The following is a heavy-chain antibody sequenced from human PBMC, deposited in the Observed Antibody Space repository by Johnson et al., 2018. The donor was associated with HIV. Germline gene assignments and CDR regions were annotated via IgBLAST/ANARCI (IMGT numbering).Heavy chain of an antibody. CDR1: GFTFSSFG. D-gene: IGHD6-13*01. CDR2: IWYDGSNR. V-gene: IGHV3-33*06. CDR3: AKDEAQTLASAGRDAFDF. Sequence: QVQLVESGGGVVQPGRSLRLSCAASGFTFSSFGMHWVRQAPGKGLEWVAVIWYDGSNRYYADSVKGRFTISRDNSKNTLYLQMNSLRPEDTALYYCAKDEAQTLASAGRDAFDFWGQGTAVTVSS. J-gene: IGHJ3*01.